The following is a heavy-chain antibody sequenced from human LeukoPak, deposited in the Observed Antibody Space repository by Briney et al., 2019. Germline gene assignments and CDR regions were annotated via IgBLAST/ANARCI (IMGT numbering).Heavy chain of an antibody. V-gene: IGHV3-64D*06. CDR1: GFAFSSLG. J-gene: IGHJ4*02. CDR2: IGSDGDST. D-gene: IGHD2/OR15-2a*01. Sequence: GSLRLSCSASGFAFSSLGMHWGRQAPGKGLEHVSTIGSDGDSTYYADSVKDRFTISRDNSKNALYLQMTSLRPEDSAVYYCVSFYETYWGRGTLVTVSS. CDR3: VSFYETY.